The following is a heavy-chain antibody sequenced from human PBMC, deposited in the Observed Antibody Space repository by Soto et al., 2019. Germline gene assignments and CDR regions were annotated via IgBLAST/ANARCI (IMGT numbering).Heavy chain of an antibody. D-gene: IGHD6-19*01. CDR1: GFTFSTYG. J-gene: IGHJ4*02. V-gene: IGHV3-30*18. Sequence: QVQLVESGGGVVQPGRSLRLSCAASGFTFSTYGMHWVRQAPGKGLEWVAVISHDGSNKYYADSVKGRFTISRDNSKNTLYLQMNSLKPEHTAVYYCANGYRSGWYYFDYWGQGTLVAVSS. CDR3: ANGYRSGWYYFDY. CDR2: ISHDGSNK.